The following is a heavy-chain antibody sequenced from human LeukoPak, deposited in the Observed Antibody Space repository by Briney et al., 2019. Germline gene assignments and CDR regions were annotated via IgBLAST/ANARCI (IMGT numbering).Heavy chain of an antibody. Sequence: PSQTLSLTCNVSGVSVSDGRYYWTWIRQHPGKGLEWIGYKYYSGSAKYNPSLKSRLTISIDTSKNQFSLQLSSATAADTATYYCATTYCSGISCLDVFNMWGQGTRVTVSS. J-gene: IGHJ3*02. CDR1: GVSVSDGRYY. CDR3: ATTYCSGISCLDVFNM. CDR2: KYYSGSA. D-gene: IGHD2-2*01. V-gene: IGHV4-31*03.